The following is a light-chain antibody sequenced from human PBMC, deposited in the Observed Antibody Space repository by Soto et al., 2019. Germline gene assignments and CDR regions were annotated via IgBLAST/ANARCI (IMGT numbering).Light chain of an antibody. CDR1: QSVSSY. V-gene: IGKV3-11*01. J-gene: IGKJ5*01. CDR3: QQYNSYPSIT. CDR2: DAS. Sequence: EIVLTQSPVTLSLSPGEGATLSCRASQSVSSYLAWYQQKPGQAPRLLIYDASNRATGIPARFSGSGSGTDFTLTISYLEPEDFAVYYCQQYNSYPSITFGQGTRLEIK.